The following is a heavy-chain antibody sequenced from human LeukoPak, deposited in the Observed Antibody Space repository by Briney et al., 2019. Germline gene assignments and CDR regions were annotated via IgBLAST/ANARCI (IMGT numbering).Heavy chain of an antibody. V-gene: IGHV3-15*01. CDR3: TTGRDY. J-gene: IGHJ4*02. Sequence: GGSLRLSCAVSGFTFSNAWMTWVRQAPGKGLEWVGRIKSKAHGGTKGYAAPVKGRFTISGDDSENTVFLQMNSLKIEDTAVYYCTTGRDYWGQGTLVTVSS. CDR1: GFTFSNAW. CDR2: IKSKAHGGTK.